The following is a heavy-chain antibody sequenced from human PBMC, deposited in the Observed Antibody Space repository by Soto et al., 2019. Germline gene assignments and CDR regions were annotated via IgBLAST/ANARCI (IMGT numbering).Heavy chain of an antibody. J-gene: IGHJ5*02. V-gene: IGHV3-74*01. CDR1: GFSFSTYW. CDR3: VREAGNNWFFGFDP. D-gene: IGHD1-1*01. CDR2: LNGDGSRT. Sequence: EVQLVESGGGLVQPGGSLRLSCAASGFSFSTYWMHWVRQVPGKGLMWVSRLNGDGSRTDYADSVRGRFGISRDNANNRLFLQMNSLRVEDTAVYYCVREAGNNWFFGFDPWGQGTQVTVSS.